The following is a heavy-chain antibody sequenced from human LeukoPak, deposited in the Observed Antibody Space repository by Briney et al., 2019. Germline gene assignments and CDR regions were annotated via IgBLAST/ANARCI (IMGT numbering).Heavy chain of an antibody. CDR3: ARGGSDTAMAHDY. CDR1: GFTFDDYA. J-gene: IGHJ4*02. V-gene: IGHV3-9*01. CDR2: ISWNSGSI. D-gene: IGHD5-18*01. Sequence: PGGSLRLSCAASGFTFDDYAMHWVRQGPGKGLEWVSGISWNSGSIGYADSAKGRFTISRDDAKNTLYLQLNSLRAEDTAVYFCARGGSDTAMAHDYWGQGTLVTVSS.